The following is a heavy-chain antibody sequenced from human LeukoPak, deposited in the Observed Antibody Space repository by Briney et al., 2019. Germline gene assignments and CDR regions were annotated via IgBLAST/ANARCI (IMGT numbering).Heavy chain of an antibody. D-gene: IGHD2-2*01. CDR2: IKQDGSEQ. V-gene: IGHV3-7*01. CDR1: GFTFDDYW. CDR3: ARGEDIVVVPAANYFDY. J-gene: IGHJ4*02. Sequence: GGSLRLSCVASGFTFDDYWMNWVRQAPGKGLEWVANIKQDGSEQYYVDSVKGRFTISRDNAKNSLYLQMNSLRAEDTAVYYCARGEDIVVVPAANYFDYWGQGTLVTVSS.